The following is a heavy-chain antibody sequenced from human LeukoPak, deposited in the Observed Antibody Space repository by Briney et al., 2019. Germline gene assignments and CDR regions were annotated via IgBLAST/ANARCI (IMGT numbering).Heavy chain of an antibody. D-gene: IGHD3-3*01. V-gene: IGHV4-59*08. J-gene: IGHJ1*01. CDR3: ATSIIALAYGS. Sequence: PSETLSLTCTVSGGSISGYYWGWVRQPPGKGLQWIGTFYNSGSLNYNPSLKSRVTISVDTSKNQFFLTLSSVTAADTAVYYCATSIIALAYGSWGQGILVTVSS. CDR1: GGSISGYY. CDR2: FYNSGSL.